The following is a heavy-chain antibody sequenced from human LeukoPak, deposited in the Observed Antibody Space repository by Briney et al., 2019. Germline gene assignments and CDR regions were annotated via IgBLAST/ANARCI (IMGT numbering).Heavy chain of an antibody. CDR1: GGSVSSYY. Sequence: SETLSLTCTVSGGSVSSYYWSWIRQPPGKGLEWIGYIYPSGSTDYNPSLKSRVTISLDMSRNQFSLHLDSVTAADTAVYYCARSTSGSPFVWFDPWGQGTLVTVSS. V-gene: IGHV4-4*09. CDR3: ARSTSGSPFVWFDP. CDR2: IYPSGST. D-gene: IGHD1-26*01. J-gene: IGHJ5*02.